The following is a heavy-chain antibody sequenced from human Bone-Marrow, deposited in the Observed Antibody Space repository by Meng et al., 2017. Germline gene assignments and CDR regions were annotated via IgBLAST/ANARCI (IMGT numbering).Heavy chain of an antibody. V-gene: IGHV3-30*04. CDR2: ISYDGSNK. D-gene: IGHD3-22*01. CDR1: GFTFISYA. CDR3: ARALRSFQNPKDSSGPAYNPLDY. Sequence: GGSLRLSCAASGFTFISYAMHWVRQAPGKGLEGVAVISYDGSNKYYADSVKGRFTISRENSKTTLYLQMNSLRAEDTAVYYCARALRSFQNPKDSSGPAYNPLDYWGQGTLVTVAS. J-gene: IGHJ4*02.